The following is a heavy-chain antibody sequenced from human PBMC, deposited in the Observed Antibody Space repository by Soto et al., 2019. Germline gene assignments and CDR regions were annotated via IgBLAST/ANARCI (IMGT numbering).Heavy chain of an antibody. J-gene: IGHJ3*02. CDR3: ARVWGGAFDI. CDR1: GASLSSYY. Sequence: SETLSLTCVVSGASLSSYYWSSIRQPPGKGLEWIGYIYYSGSTNYNPSLKSRVTISVDTSKNQFSLKLSSVTAADTAVYYCARVWGGAFDIWGQGTMVTVSS. CDR2: IYYSGST. D-gene: IGHD3-10*01. V-gene: IGHV4-59*01.